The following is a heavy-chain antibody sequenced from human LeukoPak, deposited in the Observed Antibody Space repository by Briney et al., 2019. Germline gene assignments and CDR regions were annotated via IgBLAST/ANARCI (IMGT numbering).Heavy chain of an antibody. CDR3: ARHAFGSGYDLDY. V-gene: IGHV4-39*01. CDR1: GGSIDSSSYY. CDR2: MYYSGST. J-gene: IGHJ4*02. D-gene: IGHD5-12*01. Sequence: SETLSLTCTVSGGSIDSSSYYWGWIRQPPGKGLEWIGSMYYSGSTYHNPSLKSRVTISVDTSKNQFSLKLKSVTAADTSVYYCARHAFGSGYDLDYWGQGTLVTVSS.